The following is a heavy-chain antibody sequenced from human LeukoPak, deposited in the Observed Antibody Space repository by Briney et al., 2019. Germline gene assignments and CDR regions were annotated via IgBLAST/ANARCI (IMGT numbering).Heavy chain of an antibody. CDR1: GFGVSSNY. D-gene: IGHD2-21*02. V-gene: IGHV3-66*01. CDR2: IYRGEKT. Sequence: GGSLRLSCEASGFGVSSNYINWVRQAPGKGLEWVSVIYRGEKTFYADSVKGRFNISRDSSKNTVFLQMNSLRAEDTAIYYCARSDGGVLYCGEDCYLDLWGQGTLVTVSS. CDR3: ARSDGGVLYCGEDCYLDL. J-gene: IGHJ4*02.